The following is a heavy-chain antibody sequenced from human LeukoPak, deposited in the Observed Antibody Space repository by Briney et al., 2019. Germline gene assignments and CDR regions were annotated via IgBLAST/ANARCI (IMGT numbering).Heavy chain of an antibody. D-gene: IGHD3-10*01. CDR3: ARALWSGPVYYGMDV. CDR1: GFTFSNYN. J-gene: IGHJ6*02. Sequence: PGGSLRLSCAASGFTFSNYNFYWVRQAPGKGLEWVSSISSTSSYIYYADSMKGRFTISRDNAKNSLYLQMNSLRAEDTAVYYCARALWSGPVYYGMDVWGQGTTVTVSS. CDR2: ISSTSSYI. V-gene: IGHV3-21*01.